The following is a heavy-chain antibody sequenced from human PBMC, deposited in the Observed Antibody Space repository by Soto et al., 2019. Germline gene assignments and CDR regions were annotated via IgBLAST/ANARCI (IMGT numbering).Heavy chain of an antibody. CDR1: GGSFSGYY. CDR2: INHSGST. Sequence: NPSETLSLTCAVYGGSFSGYYWSWIRQPPGKGLEWIGEINHSGSTNYNPSLKSRVTISVDTSKNQFSLKLSSVTAADTAVYYCARGRNRASYRRRDYWGQGTLVTVSS. V-gene: IGHV4-34*01. J-gene: IGHJ4*02. CDR3: ARGRNRASYRRRDY. D-gene: IGHD1-26*01.